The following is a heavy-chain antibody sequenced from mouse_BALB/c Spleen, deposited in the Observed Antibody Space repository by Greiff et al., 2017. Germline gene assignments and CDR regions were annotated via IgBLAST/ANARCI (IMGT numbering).Heavy chain of an antibody. CDR1: GFTFSSYT. CDR2: ISSGGSYT. Sequence: EVQGVESGGGLVQPGGSRKLSCAASGFTFSSYTMSWVRQTPEKRLEWVATISSGGSYTYYPDSVKGRFTISRDNAKNTLYLQMSSLKSEDTAMYYCERDGAQYGNSAAYWGQGTLVTVSA. CDR3: ERDGAQYGNSAAY. J-gene: IGHJ3*01. V-gene: IGHV5-6-4*01. D-gene: IGHD2-10*02.